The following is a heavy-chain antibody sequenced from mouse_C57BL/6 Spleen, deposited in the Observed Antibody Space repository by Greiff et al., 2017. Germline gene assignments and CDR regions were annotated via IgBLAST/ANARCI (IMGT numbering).Heavy chain of an antibody. J-gene: IGHJ4*01. V-gene: IGHV1-80*01. D-gene: IGHD2-5*01. CDR3: ARWGSNYVSAMDY. Sequence: QVQLQQSGAELVKPGASVKISCKASGYAFSSYGMNWVKPRPGKGLERSGQIYPGDGDTNCNGKFKGKATLTADKCSSTAYMQLRSLTSVDSAVYFCARWGSNYVSAMDYWGQGTSVTVSS. CDR2: IYPGDGDT. CDR1: GYAFSSYG.